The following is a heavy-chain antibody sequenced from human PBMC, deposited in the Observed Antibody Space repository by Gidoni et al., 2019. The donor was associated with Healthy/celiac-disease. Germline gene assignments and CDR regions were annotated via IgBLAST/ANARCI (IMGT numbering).Heavy chain of an antibody. J-gene: IGHJ4*02. CDR3: TRGGAGGVGATPFDY. V-gene: IGHV3-49*03. D-gene: IGHD1-26*01. CDR2: IRSKPYGWTT. CDR1: GFTFGDYA. Sequence: EVQLVESGGGLVQPGRSRRLSCTASGFTFGDYAMSWFRQAPGKGLEWVGFIRSKPYGWTTDYAASVNGRFTISRDYSKSIAYLQMNSLKPEYTALYYCTRGGAGGVGATPFDYWGQGTLVTVSS.